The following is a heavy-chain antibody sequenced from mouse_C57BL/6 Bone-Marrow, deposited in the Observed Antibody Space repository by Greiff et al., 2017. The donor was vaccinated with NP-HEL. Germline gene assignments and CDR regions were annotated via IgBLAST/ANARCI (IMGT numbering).Heavy chain of an antibody. CDR2: IDPSDSYT. CDR1: GYTFTTYW. Sequence: QVQLQQPGAELVKPGASVKLSCKASGYTFTTYWMQWVKQRPGQGLEWIGEIDPSDSYTNYTQKFKGKATLTVDTSSSTAYRQLSSLTSEDSAVYYCARKAYYGRSYEFAYWGQGTLVTVSA. V-gene: IGHV1-50*01. CDR3: ARKAYYGRSYEFAY. D-gene: IGHD1-1*01. J-gene: IGHJ3*01.